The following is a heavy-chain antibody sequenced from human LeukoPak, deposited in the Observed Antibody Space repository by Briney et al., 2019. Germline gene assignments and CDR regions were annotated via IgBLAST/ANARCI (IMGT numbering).Heavy chain of an antibody. J-gene: IGHJ3*02. D-gene: IGHD3-22*01. CDR1: GGSISSYY. CDR2: IYYSGST. CDR3: ARDYYDSSGPGGSDAFDI. V-gene: IGHV4-59*01. Sequence: SEALSLTCTVSGGSISSYYWSWIRQPPGKGLEWIGYIYYSGSTNYNPSLKSRVTISVDTSKNQFSLKLSSVTAADTAVYYCARDYYDSSGPGGSDAFDIWGQGTMVTVSS.